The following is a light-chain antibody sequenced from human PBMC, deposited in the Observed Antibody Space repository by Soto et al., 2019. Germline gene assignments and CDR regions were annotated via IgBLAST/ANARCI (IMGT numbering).Light chain of an antibody. Sequence: DIQMTQSPSTLSASVEDRVTLTCRASQTIDRWLAWYQQRPGRAPKLLIHKASTVEGGVPSRFSGSASGTEFSLTISSLQPDDFATYYCLQYIHYPLTFGGGTKVELK. CDR2: KAS. CDR1: QTIDRW. CDR3: LQYIHYPLT. V-gene: IGKV1-5*03. J-gene: IGKJ4*01.